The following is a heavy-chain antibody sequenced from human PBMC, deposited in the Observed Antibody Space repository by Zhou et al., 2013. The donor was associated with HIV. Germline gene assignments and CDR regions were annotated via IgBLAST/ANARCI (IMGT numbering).Heavy chain of an antibody. CDR1: GAFSKYG. CDR2: IYPLSGTP. V-gene: IGHV1-69*06. Sequence: QVQLVQSGAEVKKPGSSVKVSCKGFWGAFSKYGLSWVRQAPGQGLEWMGGIYPLSGTPDYAQRFQGRVRITADKSTSTTYMELNSLISEDTAVYYCVDPLLGEDYYYYYYMDVWGKGTTVTVSS. CDR3: VDPLLGEDYYYYYYMDV. J-gene: IGHJ6*03. D-gene: IGHD3-16*01.